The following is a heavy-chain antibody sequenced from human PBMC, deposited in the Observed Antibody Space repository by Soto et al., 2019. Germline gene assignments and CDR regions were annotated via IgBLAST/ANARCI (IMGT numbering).Heavy chain of an antibody. CDR2: IIPTLGIA. V-gene: IGHV1-69*02. Sequence: GASVKVSCKASGGTFSSYTISWVRQAPGQGLEWMGRIIPTLGIANYAQKFQGRVTITADKSTSTAYMELSSLRSGDTAVYYCARLGYSYGSLNDYWGQGTLVTVSS. CDR1: GGTFSSYT. CDR3: ARLGYSYGSLNDY. D-gene: IGHD5-18*01. J-gene: IGHJ4*02.